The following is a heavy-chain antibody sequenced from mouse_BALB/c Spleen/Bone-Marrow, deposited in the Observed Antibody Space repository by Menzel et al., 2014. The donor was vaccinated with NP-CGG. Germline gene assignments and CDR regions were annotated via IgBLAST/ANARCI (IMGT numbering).Heavy chain of an antibody. CDR3: SYGNFAMGY. CDR2: IDPENGDT. D-gene: IGHD2-1*01. CDR1: GFNIKDYY. Sequence: EVQLQESGAELVRSGASVKLSCTASGFNIKDYYMHWVKQRPEQGLEWIGWIDPENGDTEYAPKFQGKATMTADTSSNTAYLQLSSLTSEDTAVYYCSYGNFAMGYWGQGTSVTVSS. V-gene: IGHV14-4*02. J-gene: IGHJ4*01.